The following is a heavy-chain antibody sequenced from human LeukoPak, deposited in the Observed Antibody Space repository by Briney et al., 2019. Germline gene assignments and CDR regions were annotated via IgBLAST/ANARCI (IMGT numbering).Heavy chain of an antibody. CDR1: GFTFSSYA. CDR3: AKAVRLRYFDLGRYYFDY. J-gene: IGHJ4*02. CDR2: ISGSGGST. V-gene: IGHV3-23*01. Sequence: PGGSLRLFCAASGFTFSSYAMSWVRQAPGKGLEWVSAISGSGGSTYYADSVKGRFTISRDNSKNTLYLQMNSLRAEDTAVYYCAKAVRLRYFDLGRYYFDYWGQGTLVTVSS. D-gene: IGHD3-9*01.